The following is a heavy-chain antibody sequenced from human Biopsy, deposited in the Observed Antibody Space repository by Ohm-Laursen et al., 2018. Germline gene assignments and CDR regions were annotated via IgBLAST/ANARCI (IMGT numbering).Heavy chain of an antibody. CDR3: ARSGSDSLNYYFDF. J-gene: IGHJ4*02. Sequence: QTLSLTCAISGDSVSSNRAAWNWTRQSPSGGLEWLGRTFYRAKWYTDFAVSVKSRITLTPDPSTNQFSLQLNSVTPDDTAVYYCARSGSDSLNYYFDFWGQGTLVTVSS. D-gene: IGHD2-21*02. CDR2: TFYRAKWYT. V-gene: IGHV6-1*01. CDR1: GDSVSSNRAA.